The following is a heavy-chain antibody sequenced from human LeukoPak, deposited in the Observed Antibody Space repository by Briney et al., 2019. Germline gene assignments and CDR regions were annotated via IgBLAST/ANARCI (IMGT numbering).Heavy chain of an antibody. D-gene: IGHD3-3*01. CDR3: ARLDYDFWSGYQDY. V-gene: IGHV4-61*02. CDR2: IYTSGST. Sequence: SETLSLTCTVSGGSISSGSYYWSWIRQPAGKGLEWIGRIYTSGSTNYNPSLKSRVTISVDTSKNQFSLKLSSVTAADTAVYYCARLDYDFWSGYQDYWGQGTLVTVSS. CDR1: GGSISSGSYY. J-gene: IGHJ4*02.